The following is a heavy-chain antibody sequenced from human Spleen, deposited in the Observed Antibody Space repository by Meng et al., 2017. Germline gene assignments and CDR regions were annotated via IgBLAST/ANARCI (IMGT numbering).Heavy chain of an antibody. CDR2: INPNSGAT. J-gene: IGHJ4*02. D-gene: IGHD3-10*01. CDR1: GYTFTDFY. CDR3: ATLGGTSNFDY. Sequence: QVQLVQSGAEVKKPGASVKVSCKASGYTFTDFYMHWVRQAPGQGLEWMGRINPNSGATNYAQKFQGRVTMTRNTSISTAYMELSSLRSEDTAVYYCATLGGTSNFDYWGQGTLVTVSS. V-gene: IGHV1-2*06.